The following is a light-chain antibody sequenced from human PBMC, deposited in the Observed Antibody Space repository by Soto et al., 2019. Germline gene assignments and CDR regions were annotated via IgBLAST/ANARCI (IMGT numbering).Light chain of an antibody. J-gene: IGLJ2*01. CDR2: EVS. V-gene: IGLV2-14*01. CDR3: SSYTSGNFVV. Sequence: QSALTQPASVSGSPGQSITISCTGTSSDVGDYNCVSWYQHHPGKAPKLMIYEVSNRPSGVSNRFSGSKSGNTASLTISGLQAEDEAHYYCSSYTSGNFVVFGGGTKLTVL. CDR1: SSDVGDYNC.